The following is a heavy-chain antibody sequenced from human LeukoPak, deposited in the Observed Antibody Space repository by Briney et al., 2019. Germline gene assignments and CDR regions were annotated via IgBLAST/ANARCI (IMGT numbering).Heavy chain of an antibody. D-gene: IGHD5-12*01. J-gene: IGHJ5*02. CDR2: IIPIFGTA. Sequence: SVKVSCKASGGTFSSYAISWVRQAPGQGLEWMGGIIPIFGTANYAQKFQGRVTITADESTSTAYMELSSLRSEDTAVYYCARHLYSGYGPYNWFDPWGQGTLVTVSS. V-gene: IGHV1-69*13. CDR1: GGTFSSYA. CDR3: ARHLYSGYGPYNWFDP.